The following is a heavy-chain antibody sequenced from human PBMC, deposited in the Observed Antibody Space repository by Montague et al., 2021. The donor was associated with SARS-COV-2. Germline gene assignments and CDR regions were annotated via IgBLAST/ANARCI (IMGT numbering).Heavy chain of an antibody. J-gene: IGHJ2*01. V-gene: IGHV4-59*08. D-gene: IGHD5-12*01. CDR3: ARRLMVDLVADWFFDV. CDR2: IFDSGNS. CDR1: GGSIDRFF. Sequence: SETLSLTCTVSGGSIDRFFWSWIRQTPGKGLEWIAYIFDSGNSNYNPSLKSRVSTSVGTSTNQFSLNLTSVTAADTAVYYCARRLMVDLVADWFFDVWGRGTLVTVSS.